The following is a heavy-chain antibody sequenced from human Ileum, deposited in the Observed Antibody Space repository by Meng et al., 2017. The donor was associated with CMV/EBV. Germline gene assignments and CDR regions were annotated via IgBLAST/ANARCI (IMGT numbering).Heavy chain of an antibody. Sequence: QVQLQQWGRGLLKPAVPLFLTSAVFGWSFSGYYWSWIRQPPGKGLELIGEINHSGSTNYNPALKRPVTISVDTSKNQFFLKLSSVTAADTAVYYCARGVAGGPFDYWGQGTLVTVSS. J-gene: IGHJ4*02. CDR2: INHSGST. D-gene: IGHD2-15*01. CDR1: GWSFSGYY. CDR3: ARGVAGGPFDY. V-gene: IGHV4-34*01.